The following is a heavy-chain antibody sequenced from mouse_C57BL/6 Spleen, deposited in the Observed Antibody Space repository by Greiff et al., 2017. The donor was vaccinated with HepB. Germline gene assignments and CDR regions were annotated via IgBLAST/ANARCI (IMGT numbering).Heavy chain of an antibody. J-gene: IGHJ2*01. V-gene: IGHV5-17*01. D-gene: IGHD2-5*01. Sequence: EVQLVESGGGLVKPGGSLKLSCAASGFTFSDYGMHWVRQAPEKGLEWVAYISSGSSTIYYADTVKGRFTISRDNAKNTLFLQMTSLRSEDTAMYYCAREDSNYPSYFDYWGQGTTLTVSS. CDR2: ISSGSSTI. CDR1: GFTFSDYG. CDR3: AREDSNYPSYFDY.